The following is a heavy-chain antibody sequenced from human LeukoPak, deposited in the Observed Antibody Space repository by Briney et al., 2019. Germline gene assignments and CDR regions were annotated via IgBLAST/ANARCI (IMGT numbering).Heavy chain of an antibody. J-gene: IGHJ5*02. CDR3: AKGMSGSNPYNGFDP. CDR2: IGGSGVNT. Sequence: GGSLRLSCAVSGLTFSNYAMSWVRQAPGKGLEWVSLIGGSGVNTFYADSVKGRFTISRDNSKNTLFLQMNSLRADDTAVYYCAKGMSGSNPYNGFDPWGQGTLVTVSS. CDR1: GLTFSNYA. D-gene: IGHD1-26*01. V-gene: IGHV3-23*01.